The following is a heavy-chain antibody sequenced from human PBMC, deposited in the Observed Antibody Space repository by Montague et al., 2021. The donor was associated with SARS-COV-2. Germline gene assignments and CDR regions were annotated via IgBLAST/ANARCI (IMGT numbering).Heavy chain of an antibody. CDR3: ARQLPSYCATNKCYPYYFDG. D-gene: IGHD2-8*01. J-gene: IGHJ4*02. Sequence: SETLSLTCTVSGGSISSPDYYWGWIRQSPGKGLEWIGSISYTGRTYYHPSLRSRVSFSMDTSKNHFSLSLSSVTVADTAAYFCARQLPSYCATNKCYPYYFDGWGQGALVTVSS. CDR2: ISYTGRT. CDR1: GGSISSPDYY. V-gene: IGHV4-39*01.